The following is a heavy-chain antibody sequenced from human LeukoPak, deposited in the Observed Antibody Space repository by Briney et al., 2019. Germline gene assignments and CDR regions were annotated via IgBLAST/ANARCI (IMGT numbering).Heavy chain of an antibody. D-gene: IGHD2-8*01. J-gene: IGHJ4*02. CDR1: GYSFTNYG. V-gene: IGHV1-18*01. CDR2: SNANNGNT. CDR3: ARAAPRDCTNGICWVDY. Sequence: GASLKVSCKASGYSFTNYGFTWVRQAPGQGLERMGWSNANNGNTNYAQRLQGRVTMTIDTSTNTAYMELRSLRSDDTAVYYCARAAPRDCTNGICWVDYWGQGTLVTVSS.